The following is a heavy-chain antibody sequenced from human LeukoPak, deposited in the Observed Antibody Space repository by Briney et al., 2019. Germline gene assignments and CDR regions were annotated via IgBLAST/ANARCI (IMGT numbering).Heavy chain of an antibody. CDR2: MNPNSGNT. D-gene: IGHD5-18*01. J-gene: IGHJ6*03. Sequence: ASVKVSCKASGYTFTSYDINWVRQATGQGLEWMGWMNPNSGNTGYAQKFQGRVTITRNTSISTAYMELSSLRSEDTAVYYCARDKGYSYGLDYYYYMDVWGKGTTVTVSS. V-gene: IGHV1-8*03. CDR3: ARDKGYSYGLDYYYYMDV. CDR1: GYTFTSYD.